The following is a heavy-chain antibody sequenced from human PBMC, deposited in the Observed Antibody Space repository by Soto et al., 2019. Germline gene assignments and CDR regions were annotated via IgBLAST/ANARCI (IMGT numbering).Heavy chain of an antibody. V-gene: IGHV2-5*02. Sequence: QITLKESGPPLVKPTQTLTLTCTFSGFSLSTSGVGVGWIRQPPGKALEWLALIYWDDDKRYSPSLKSRLTITKDTSKHQVVLTMTNMDPVDTATYYCAHSARSSGYYSPYYFDYWGQGTLVTVSS. J-gene: IGHJ4*02. CDR3: AHSARSSGYYSPYYFDY. CDR2: IYWDDDK. CDR1: GFSLSTSGVG. D-gene: IGHD3-22*01.